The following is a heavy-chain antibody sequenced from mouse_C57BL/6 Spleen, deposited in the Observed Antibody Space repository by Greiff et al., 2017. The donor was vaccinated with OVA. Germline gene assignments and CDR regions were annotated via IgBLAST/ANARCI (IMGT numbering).Heavy chain of an antibody. V-gene: IGHV1-20*01. J-gene: IGHJ1*03. D-gene: IGHD1-1*01. CDR2: INPYNGDT. CDR1: GYSFTGYF. CDR3: ASTVVDWYFDV. Sequence: SGYSFTGYFMNWVMQSHGKSLEWIGRINPYNGDTFYNQKFKGKATLTVDKSSSTAHMELRSLTSEDSAVYYCASTVVDWYFDVWGTGTTVTVSS.